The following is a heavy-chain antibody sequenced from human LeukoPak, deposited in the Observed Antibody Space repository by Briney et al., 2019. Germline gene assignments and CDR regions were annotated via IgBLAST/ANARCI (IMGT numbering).Heavy chain of an antibody. CDR2: IHQSGST. J-gene: IGHJ6*02. Sequence: SETLSLTCSVSSGSLSTYYWTWTRQPPGKGLEWIGFIHQSGSTEYNPSLKSRVTMSLDTSRNQFSLKMSTVTAADTAVYYCSREQYTSGGSGWFGMDVWGQGTTVTVSS. CDR3: SREQYTSGGSGWFGMDV. V-gene: IGHV4-59*12. CDR1: SGSLSTYY. D-gene: IGHD6-19*01.